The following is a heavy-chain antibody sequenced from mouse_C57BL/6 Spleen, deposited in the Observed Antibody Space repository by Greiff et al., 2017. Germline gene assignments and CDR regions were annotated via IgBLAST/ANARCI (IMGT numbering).Heavy chain of an antibody. CDR3: ARGEYGSSYEDYAMDY. D-gene: IGHD1-1*01. Sequence: QVQLQQPGAELVKPGASVKLSCKASGYTFTSYWMHWVKQRPGRGLEWIGRIDPNSGGTKYNEKFKSKATLTVDKPSSTAYMQLSSLTSEASAVYYCARGEYGSSYEDYAMDYWGQGTSVTVSS. V-gene: IGHV1-72*01. CDR2: IDPNSGGT. CDR1: GYTFTSYW. J-gene: IGHJ4*01.